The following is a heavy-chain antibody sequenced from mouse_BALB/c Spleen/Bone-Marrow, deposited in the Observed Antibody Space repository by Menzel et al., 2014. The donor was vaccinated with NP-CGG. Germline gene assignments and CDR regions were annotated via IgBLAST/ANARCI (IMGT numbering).Heavy chain of an antibody. CDR3: ARSLYGYDWYFDI. CDR2: INPYNDGT. V-gene: IGHV1-14*01. Sequence: EVQLQQSGPELVKPGASLKMSCKASGYTFTGYVIHWVKRKPGQGLEWIGNINPYNDGTQYNEKFKGKATLTSDRSSSTAFMELSSLTSEDSAVYYCARSLYGYDWYFDIWGAGTTVTVSS. CDR1: GYTFTGYV. J-gene: IGHJ1*01. D-gene: IGHD2-2*01.